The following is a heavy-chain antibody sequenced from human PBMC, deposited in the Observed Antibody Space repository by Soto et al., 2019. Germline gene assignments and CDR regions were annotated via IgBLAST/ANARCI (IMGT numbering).Heavy chain of an antibody. D-gene: IGHD6-19*01. Sequence: PSQTLSLTCVISGDSVSSTSAAWSWIRQSPSRGLEWLGRTYYRSKWYSDYAVSVKSRITINPDTSKNQFSRQLNSVTPEDTAVYYCARGSYYSGWVWGQGTLVTVSS. CDR1: GDSVSSTSAA. CDR3: ARGSYYSGWV. J-gene: IGHJ4*02. CDR2: TYYRSKWYS. V-gene: IGHV6-1*01.